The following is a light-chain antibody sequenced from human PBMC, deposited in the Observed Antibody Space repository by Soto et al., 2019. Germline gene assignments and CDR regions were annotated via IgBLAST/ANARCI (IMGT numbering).Light chain of an antibody. Sequence: EIVMTQSPATLSVSPGERVTLSCRASQRISNNLAWYQRKPGQAPRLLIYGVYSRATGVPARFSGSGSGTEFTLTISSLQAEDFAVYYCQQYNEWPGCTFGQGTKLEI. CDR1: QRISNN. CDR3: QQYNEWPGCT. V-gene: IGKV3-15*01. CDR2: GVY. J-gene: IGKJ2*02.